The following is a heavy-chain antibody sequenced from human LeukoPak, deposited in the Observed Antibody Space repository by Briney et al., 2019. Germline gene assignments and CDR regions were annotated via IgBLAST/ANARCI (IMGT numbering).Heavy chain of an antibody. CDR3: ARARFWSGYYTPNWFDP. V-gene: IGHV4-31*03. J-gene: IGHJ5*02. CDR2: INHSGST. Sequence: SQTPSLTCTVSGGSISSGGYYWSWIRQHPGKGLEWIGEINHSGSTNYNPSLKSRVTISVDTSKNQFSLKLSSVTAADTAVYYCARARFWSGYYTPNWFDPWGQGTLVTVSS. D-gene: IGHD3-3*01. CDR1: GGSISSGGYY.